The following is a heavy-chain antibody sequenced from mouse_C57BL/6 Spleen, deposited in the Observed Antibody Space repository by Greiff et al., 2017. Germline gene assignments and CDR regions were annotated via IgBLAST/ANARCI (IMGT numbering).Heavy chain of an antibody. CDR3: AGVIYESYRFCAVDY. CDR1: GYSITSCYY. Sequence: VQLQQSGPGLVKPSPSLSLTCSVTGYSITSCYYWNWIRQLPGNKLEWMGYISYDGSNNYNPSLKNRISITRDTSKNQSFLKLNSVTTEDTTTDYCAGVIYESYRFCAVDYWGQGTSVTVSS. V-gene: IGHV3-6*01. D-gene: IGHD2-3*01. J-gene: IGHJ4*01. CDR2: ISYDGSN.